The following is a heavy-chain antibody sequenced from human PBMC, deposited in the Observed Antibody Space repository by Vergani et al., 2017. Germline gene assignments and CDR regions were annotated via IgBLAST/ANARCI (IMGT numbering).Heavy chain of an antibody. CDR2: INPNGDAT. D-gene: IGHD1-26*01. CDR3: ARDHQGPTTLDY. Sequence: QVQLVQSGAEVKKPGASVKVSCKASGYTFTGYYIHWMRQAPGQGLEWIGWINPNGDATHYAQNFRGRVTLTRDTSSTTAYMDLASLTSDDTAIYYCARDHQGPTTLDYGGQGSLVTVSS. J-gene: IGHJ4*02. V-gene: IGHV1-2*02. CDR1: GYTFTGYY.